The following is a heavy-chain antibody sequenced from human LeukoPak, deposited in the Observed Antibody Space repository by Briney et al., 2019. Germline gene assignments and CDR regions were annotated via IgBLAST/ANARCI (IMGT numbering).Heavy chain of an antibody. Sequence: PSETLSLTCAVYGGSFSGYYWSWIRQLPGKGLEWIGEINHSGSTNYNPSLKSRVTISVDTSKNQFSLKLSSVTAADTAVYYCARGHWFDPWGQGTLVTVSS. V-gene: IGHV4-34*01. CDR3: ARGHWFDP. CDR1: GGSFSGYY. J-gene: IGHJ5*02. CDR2: INHSGST.